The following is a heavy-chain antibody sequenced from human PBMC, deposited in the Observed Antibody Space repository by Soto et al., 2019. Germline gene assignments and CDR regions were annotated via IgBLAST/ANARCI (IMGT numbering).Heavy chain of an antibody. V-gene: IGHV3-23*01. J-gene: IGHJ4*02. D-gene: IGHD3-3*01. Sequence: GGSLRLAHASSGVRVCSYVMSASRQTPGEGLEGFSALCGSGGSTYYADSVKGRFTISRDNSKNTLYLQMNSLRAEDTAVYYCANLKPRVLRFVEYLSPRYYFDYWGQGNLVTGSS. CDR2: LCGSGGST. CDR3: ANLKPRVLRFVEYLSPRYYFDY. CDR1: GVRVCSYV.